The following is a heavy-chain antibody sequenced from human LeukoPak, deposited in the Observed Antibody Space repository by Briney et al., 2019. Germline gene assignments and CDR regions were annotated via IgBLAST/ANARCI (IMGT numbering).Heavy chain of an antibody. Sequence: PGRSLRLSCAASGFTFSSYAMHWVRQAPGKGLEWVAVISYDGSNKYYADSVKGRFTISRDNSKNTLYLQMNSLRVEETAVYYCARDPAPQGWFDLWGQGTLVTVSS. CDR3: ARDPAPQGWFDL. CDR1: GFTFSSYA. CDR2: ISYDGSNK. V-gene: IGHV3-30-3*01. J-gene: IGHJ5*02.